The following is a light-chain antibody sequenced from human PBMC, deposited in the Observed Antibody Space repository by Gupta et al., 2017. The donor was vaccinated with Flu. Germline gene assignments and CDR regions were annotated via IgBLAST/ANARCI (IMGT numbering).Light chain of an antibody. CDR2: WAS. CDR3: QQYYSTPYT. CDR1: QSVLYSSNNKNY. J-gene: IGKJ2*01. V-gene: IGKV4-1*01. Sequence: NCKSSQSVLYSSNNKNYLAWYQQKPGQPPKLLIYWASTRESGVSDRFSGSGSGTDFTLTISSLQAEDVAVYYCQQYYSTPYTFGQGTKLEIK.